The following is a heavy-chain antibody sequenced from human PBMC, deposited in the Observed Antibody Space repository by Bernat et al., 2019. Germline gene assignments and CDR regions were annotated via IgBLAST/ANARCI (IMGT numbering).Heavy chain of an antibody. CDR3: ASGVFDYCDSMVGPHFDY. V-gene: IGHV3-33*01. CDR1: GFTFSSYG. J-gene: IGHJ4*02. D-gene: IGHD3-22*01. Sequence: QVQLVESGGGVVQPGRSLRLSCAASGFTFSSYGMHWVRQAPGKGLEWRAVIWYDGSNKYYADSVKGRFTISRDNSKNTLYLQMNSLRAEDTAVYCCASGVFDYCDSMVGPHFDYWGQGALICVSS. CDR2: IWYDGSNK.